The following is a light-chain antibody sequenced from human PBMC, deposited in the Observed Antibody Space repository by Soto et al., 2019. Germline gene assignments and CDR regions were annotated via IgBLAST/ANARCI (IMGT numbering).Light chain of an antibody. V-gene: IGLV2-14*01. CDR3: SSYKSNSAPVV. Sequence: QSALTQPASVSGSPGQSITISCTGTSSDVGGYNFVSWYQQHPDKAPKLMIYEVSNRPSGVSNRFSGSKSGNTASLTISGLQAEDEADYYCSSYKSNSAPVVFGGGTKVTVL. J-gene: IGLJ2*01. CDR1: SSDVGGYNF. CDR2: EVS.